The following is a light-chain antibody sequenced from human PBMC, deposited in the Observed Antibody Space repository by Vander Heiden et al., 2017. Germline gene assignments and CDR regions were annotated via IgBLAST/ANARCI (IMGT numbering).Light chain of an antibody. CDR2: DAS. Sequence: DIQMTQSPSSLSASVGDRVTITCQASQDISNYLNWYQQKLGKAPKLLIYDASNLVTGVPSRFSACPSVTDFTFTIMSLQPEHIATYYSRQYDNDPITFGPWTRLEVK. CDR1: QDISNY. V-gene: IGKV1-33*01. CDR3: RQYDNDPIT. J-gene: IGKJ5*01.